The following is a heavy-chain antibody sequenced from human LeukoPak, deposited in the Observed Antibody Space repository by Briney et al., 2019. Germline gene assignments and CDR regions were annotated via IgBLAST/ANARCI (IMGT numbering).Heavy chain of an antibody. D-gene: IGHD3-10*01. CDR3: ARGSVRGEFDP. CDR2: IYHSGST. J-gene: IGHJ5*02. CDR1: AYSISSGFY. Sequence: SETLSLTCTVSAYSISSGFYWGWIRQPPGKGLEWIGSIYHSGSTYYNPSLKSRVTISVDTSKNQFPLKLSSVTAADTAVYSCARGSVRGEFDPWGQGTLVTVSS. V-gene: IGHV4-38-2*02.